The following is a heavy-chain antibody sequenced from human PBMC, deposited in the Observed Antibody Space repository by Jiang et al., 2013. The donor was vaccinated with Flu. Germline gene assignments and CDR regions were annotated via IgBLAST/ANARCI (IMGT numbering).Heavy chain of an antibody. CDR3: VKDPLVVYYYDSSGSSFDY. D-gene: IGHD3-22*01. V-gene: IGHV3-64D*06. J-gene: IGHJ4*02. CDR1: GFTFSSYA. Sequence: ASGFTFSSYAMHWVRQAPGKGLEYVSAISSNGGSTYYADSVKGRFTISRDNSKNTLYLQMSSLRAEDTAVYYCVKDPLVVYYYDSSGSSFDYWGQGTLVTVSS. CDR2: ISSNGGST.